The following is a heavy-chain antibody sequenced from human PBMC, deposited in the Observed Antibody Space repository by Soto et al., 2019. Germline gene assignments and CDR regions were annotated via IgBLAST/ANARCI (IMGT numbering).Heavy chain of an antibody. CDR3: AKPDTYYYDGSGYYPHY. V-gene: IGHV3-74*03. J-gene: IGHJ4*02. Sequence: GGSLRLSCAASGFTFSTCWMNWVRQAPGEGLVLFDLFNLDGITTMYADSVKGRFTISRDISKNTLYLQMNSLRAEDTVFYYCAKPDTYYYDGSGYYPHYWGQGTLVTVSS. D-gene: IGHD3-22*01. CDR1: GFTFSTCW. CDR2: FNLDGITT.